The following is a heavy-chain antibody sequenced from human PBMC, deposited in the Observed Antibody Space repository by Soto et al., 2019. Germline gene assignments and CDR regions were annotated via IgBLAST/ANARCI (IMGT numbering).Heavy chain of an antibody. J-gene: IGHJ4*02. D-gene: IGHD3-10*01. CDR2: IYYSGST. CDR3: ARAQGSGFLVS. Sequence: QVQLQESGPGLVKPSQTLSLTCTVSGGSISSGDYYWSWIRQPPGKGLEWIGYIYYSGSTYYNPALKSRVTISVETAKNQFSLKRSSVTAADTAVYYCARAQGSGFLVSWGQGTLVTVSS. V-gene: IGHV4-30-4*01. CDR1: GGSISSGDYY.